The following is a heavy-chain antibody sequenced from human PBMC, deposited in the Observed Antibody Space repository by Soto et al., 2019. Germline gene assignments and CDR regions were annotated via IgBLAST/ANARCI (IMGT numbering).Heavy chain of an antibody. CDR1: GYTFTGYY. CDR3: ARDMTAINDYYYGMDV. D-gene: IGHD2-21*02. V-gene: IGHV1-2*04. J-gene: IGHJ6*02. Sequence: ASLTVSCRSSGYTFTGYYIHWVRQAPGQGLEWMGWINPNSGGTNYAQKFQGWVTMTRDTSISTAYMELSRLRSDDTAVYYCARDMTAINDYYYGMDVWGQGTTVNVS. CDR2: INPNSGGT.